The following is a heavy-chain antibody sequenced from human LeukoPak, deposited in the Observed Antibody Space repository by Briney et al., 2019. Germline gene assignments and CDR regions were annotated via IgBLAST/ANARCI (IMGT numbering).Heavy chain of an antibody. CDR2: IYYSGST. J-gene: IGHJ4*02. D-gene: IGHD4-17*01. CDR1: GYSITSGYY. CDR3: ARHPDHYGDYGELYFDY. Sequence: PSETLSLTCAVSGYSITSGYYWGWIRQPPGEGLEWIGSIYYSGSTYYNPSLKSRITISVDTSKNQFSLKLSSVTAADTAVYYCARHPDHYGDYGELYFDYWGQGTLVTVSS. V-gene: IGHV4-38-2*01.